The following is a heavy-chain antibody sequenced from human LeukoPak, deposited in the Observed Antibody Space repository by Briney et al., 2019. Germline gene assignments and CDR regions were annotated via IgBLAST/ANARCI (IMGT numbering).Heavy chain of an antibody. J-gene: IGHJ4*02. Sequence: SETLSLTCTVSGGSISTYYWSWLRQPPGEGLEWLGYIHSSANTNYNPSLKGRVTISVDTSKNQFSLKLSSVTAADTAVYYCARGGTVGNAWDYWGQGTLVTVSS. CDR1: GGSISTYY. CDR2: IHSSANT. D-gene: IGHD4-23*01. CDR3: ARGGTVGNAWDY. V-gene: IGHV4-59*01.